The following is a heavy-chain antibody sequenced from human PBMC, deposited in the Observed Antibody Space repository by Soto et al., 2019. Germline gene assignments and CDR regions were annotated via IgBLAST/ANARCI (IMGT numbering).Heavy chain of an antibody. Sequence: LRLSCAASGFTFSSYWMHWVRQAPGKGLVWVSRINSDGSSTSYADSVKGRFTISRDNAKNTLYLQMNSLRAEDTAVYYCARWVSGYDYYFDYWGQGTLVTVSS. CDR2: INSDGSST. CDR3: ARWVSGYDYYFDY. CDR1: GFTFSSYW. D-gene: IGHD5-12*01. V-gene: IGHV3-74*01. J-gene: IGHJ4*02.